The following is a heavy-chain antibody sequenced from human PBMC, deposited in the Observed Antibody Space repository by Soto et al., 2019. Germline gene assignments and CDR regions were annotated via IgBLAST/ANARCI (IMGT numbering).Heavy chain of an antibody. CDR3: AKDSITTAAGSGGWLDP. D-gene: IGHD6-13*01. CDR2: ISFDGGNQ. V-gene: IGHV3-30*18. Sequence: QVQLVQSGGGVVQPGRSLRLSCAASGFDFNTYGLHWVRQAPGKGLEWVAGISFDGGNQYYADSVKGRFTISRDKSNNTLLLQMNSLGAEDTATYYCAKDSITTAAGSGGWLDPWGQGTLVIVSS. J-gene: IGHJ5*02. CDR1: GFDFNTYG.